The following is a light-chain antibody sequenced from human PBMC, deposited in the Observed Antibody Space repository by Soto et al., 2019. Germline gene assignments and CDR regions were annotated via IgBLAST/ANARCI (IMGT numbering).Light chain of an antibody. V-gene: IGKV3-15*01. Sequence: ETVMTQSPATLSVSPGERVTLSCRASQSVSSNVAWYQKKAGQPPRLLIYGASTRATGVPARFSGSGSETEFTLTISSLQSEDFAVSYCQQYDKWPPITFGQGTRLEIK. CDR2: GAS. J-gene: IGKJ5*01. CDR3: QQYDKWPPIT. CDR1: QSVSSN.